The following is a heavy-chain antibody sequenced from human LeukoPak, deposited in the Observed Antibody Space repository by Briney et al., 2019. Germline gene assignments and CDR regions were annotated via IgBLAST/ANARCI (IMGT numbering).Heavy chain of an antibody. CDR1: GGSISSYY. CDR3: ARGGSRFDY. V-gene: IGHV4-59*01. Sequence: SETLSLTCTVSGGSISSYYWSWFRQPPGKGLEWIGYMYYSGSTNYNPSLKSRVTFSVDTSKNQLSLKLSSVTAADTAVYYCARGGSRFDYWGQGTLVTVSS. D-gene: IGHD6-13*01. J-gene: IGHJ4*02. CDR2: MYYSGST.